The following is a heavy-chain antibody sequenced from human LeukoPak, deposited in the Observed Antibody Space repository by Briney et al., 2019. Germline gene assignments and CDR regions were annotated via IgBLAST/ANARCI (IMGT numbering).Heavy chain of an antibody. Sequence: TGGSLRLSCAASGFTFSSYSMNWVRQAPGKGLEWVSSISSSSSYIYYADSVKGRFTISRDNAKNSLYLQMNSLRAEDTAVYYCAIWGSSSWYGSVTYYYGMDVWGQGTTVTVSS. CDR3: AIWGSSSWYGSVTYYYGMDV. CDR1: GFTFSSYS. V-gene: IGHV3-21*01. D-gene: IGHD6-13*01. CDR2: ISSSSSYI. J-gene: IGHJ6*02.